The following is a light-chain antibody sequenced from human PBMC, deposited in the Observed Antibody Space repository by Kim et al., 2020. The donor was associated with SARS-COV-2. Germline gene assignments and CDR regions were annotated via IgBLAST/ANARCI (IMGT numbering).Light chain of an antibody. CDR3: QQYYSSPYT. CDR2: WAS. V-gene: IGKV4-1*01. CDR1: QSVLYSSNNQNY. J-gene: IGKJ2*01. Sequence: DIVMTQSPDSLAVSLGERATINFKSSQSVLYSSNNQNYLAWYQQKPGQPPKLLIYWASTRESGVPDRFSGSGSGTDFTLTISSLQAEDVAVYYCQQYYSSPYTFGQGTKLEI.